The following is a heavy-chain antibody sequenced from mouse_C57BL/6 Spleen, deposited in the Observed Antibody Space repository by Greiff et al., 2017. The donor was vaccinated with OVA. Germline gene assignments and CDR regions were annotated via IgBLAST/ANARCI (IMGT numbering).Heavy chain of an antibody. CDR3: ARHIGITTVVATPYFDY. CDR2: IDPNSGGT. CDR1: GYTFTSYW. Sequence: QVQLQQPGAELVKPGASVKLSCKASGYTFTSYWMHWVKQRPGRGLAWIGRIDPNSGGTKYNEKFKSKATLTVDKPSSTAYMQLSSLTSEDSAVYYCARHIGITTVVATPYFDYWGQGTTLTVSS. V-gene: IGHV1-72*01. D-gene: IGHD1-1*01. J-gene: IGHJ2*01.